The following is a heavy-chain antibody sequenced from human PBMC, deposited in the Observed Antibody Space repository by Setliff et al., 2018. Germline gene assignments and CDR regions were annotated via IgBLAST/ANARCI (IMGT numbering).Heavy chain of an antibody. CDR2: IYTSGRN. CDR1: GGSISSYY. J-gene: IGHJ6*03. V-gene: IGHV4-4*07. Sequence: ETLSLTCTVSGGSISSYYWSWIRQPAGKGLEWIGRIYTSGRNNYNPSLKSRVTMSVDTSKNQFTLKLSSVTSADTAVYYCARVSTVTTWPYYYYMDVLGKGTTVPVSS. D-gene: IGHD4-4*01. CDR3: ARVSTVTTWPYYYYMDV.